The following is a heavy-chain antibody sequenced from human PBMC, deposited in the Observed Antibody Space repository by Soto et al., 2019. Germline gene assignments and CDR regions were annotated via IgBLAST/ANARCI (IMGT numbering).Heavy chain of an antibody. CDR1: GYSFTSYW. V-gene: IGHV5-10-1*01. J-gene: IGHJ6*02. Sequence: GESLKISCKGSGYSFTSYWINWVRQMPGKGLEWMGRIDPSDSYTNYSPSFQGHVTISADKSISTAYLQWSSLKASDTAMYYCARRDCSSTSCYTDYYYGMDVWGQGTTVTVSS. CDR2: IDPSDSYT. CDR3: ARRDCSSTSCYTDYYYGMDV. D-gene: IGHD2-2*02.